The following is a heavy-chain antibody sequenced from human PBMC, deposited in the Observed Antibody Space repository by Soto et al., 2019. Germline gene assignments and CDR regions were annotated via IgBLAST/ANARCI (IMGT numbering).Heavy chain of an antibody. V-gene: IGHV3-30*03. CDR1: GFTFSSYG. CDR2: ISYDGSNK. Sequence: QVQLVESGGGVVQPGRSLRLSCAASGFTFSSYGMHWVRQAPGKGLEWVAVISYDGSNKYYADSVKGRFTISRDNSKNTLYLQMNSLRGEDTAVYYCRVGATQKGFDYWGQGTLVTVSS. J-gene: IGHJ4*02. CDR3: RVGATQKGFDY. D-gene: IGHD1-26*01.